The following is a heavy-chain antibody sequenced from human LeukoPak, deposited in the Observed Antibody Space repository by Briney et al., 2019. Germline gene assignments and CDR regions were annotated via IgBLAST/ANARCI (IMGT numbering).Heavy chain of an antibody. CDR2: IYPGDSDT. D-gene: IGHD3-22*01. CDR1: GYSFTSYW. CDR3: ARKNTTGDSSGYYFDY. Sequence: GESLKISCKGSGYSFTSYWIGWVHQMPGKGLEWMGIIYPGDSDTRYSPSFQGQVTISADKSISTAYLQWSSLKASDTAMYYCARKNTTGDSSGYYFDYWGQGTLVPVSS. J-gene: IGHJ4*02. V-gene: IGHV5-51*07.